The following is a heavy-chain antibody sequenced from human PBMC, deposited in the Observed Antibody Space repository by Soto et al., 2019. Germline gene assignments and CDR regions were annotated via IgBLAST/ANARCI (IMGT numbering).Heavy chain of an antibody. V-gene: IGHV1-18*04. CDR2: INPNSGST. J-gene: IGHJ6*02. CDR3: ARDQSFDRNYYYGIGV. Sequence: ASVKVSCVASGYTSNDYSIRWPLQAPGPGLEWMGWINPNSGSTYYTQTFQGRVTMTTDTSTNTVYMELRSLRSDDTAVYYCARDQSFDRNYYYGIGVWGQGTTVTVSS. CDR1: GYTSNDYS.